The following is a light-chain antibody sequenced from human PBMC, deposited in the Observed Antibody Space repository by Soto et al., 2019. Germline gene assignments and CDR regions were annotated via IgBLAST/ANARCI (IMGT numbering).Light chain of an antibody. CDR3: QQYNNWPPLT. Sequence: EIVMTQSPATLSVSPGERATLSCRASQSVSSNFAWYQQKPGQAPRLLIYGASTRATGIPARFSGSGSGTEFTLTFSSLQSEDFAVYYCQQYNNWPPLTFGGGTKVEIK. CDR2: GAS. J-gene: IGKJ4*01. CDR1: QSVSSN. V-gene: IGKV3-15*01.